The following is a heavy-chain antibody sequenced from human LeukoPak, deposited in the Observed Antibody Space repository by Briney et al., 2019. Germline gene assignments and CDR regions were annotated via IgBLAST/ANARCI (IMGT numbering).Heavy chain of an antibody. CDR3: AREIGGYFDY. Sequence: ASVKVSCKASGYTFTGYYMHWVRQAPGQGLEWMGGFDPEDGETIYAQKFQGRVTMTEDTSTDTAYMELSSLRSEDTAVYYCAREIGGYFDYWGQGTLVTVSS. J-gene: IGHJ4*02. D-gene: IGHD3-16*01. CDR2: FDPEDGET. V-gene: IGHV1-24*01. CDR1: GYTFTGYY.